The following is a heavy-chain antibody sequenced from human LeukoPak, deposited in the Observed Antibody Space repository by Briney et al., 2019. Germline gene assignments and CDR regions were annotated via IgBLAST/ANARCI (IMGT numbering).Heavy chain of an antibody. J-gene: IGHJ3*02. V-gene: IGHV4-34*01. CDR1: GGSFSGYY. CDR3: ARRAYYDFWSGYLGAFDI. Sequence: PSETLSLTCAVYGGSFSGYYWSWIRQPPGKGLEWIGKINHSGSTNYNPSLKSRVTISVDTSKNQFSLKLSSVTAADTAVYYCARRAYYDFWSGYLGAFDIWGQGTMVTVSS. D-gene: IGHD3-3*01. CDR2: INHSGST.